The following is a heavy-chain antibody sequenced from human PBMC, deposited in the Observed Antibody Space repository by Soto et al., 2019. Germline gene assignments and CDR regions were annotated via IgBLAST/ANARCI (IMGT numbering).Heavy chain of an antibody. V-gene: IGHV1-58*02. CDR1: GFTFTSSA. Sequence: VASVKVSCKASGFTFTSSAMQWVRQARGQRLEWIGWIVVGSGNTNYAQKFQERVTITRDMSTSTAYMELRSLRSDDTAVYYCARCTTRDSSWYGDDAFDIWGQGTMVTVSS. D-gene: IGHD6-13*01. CDR2: IVVGSGNT. J-gene: IGHJ3*02. CDR3: ARCTTRDSSWYGDDAFDI.